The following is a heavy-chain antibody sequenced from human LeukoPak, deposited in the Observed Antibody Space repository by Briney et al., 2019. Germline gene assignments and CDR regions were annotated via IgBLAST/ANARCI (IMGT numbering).Heavy chain of an antibody. CDR2: INHSGST. Sequence: SETLSLTCAVYGGSFSGYYWSWIRQPPGKGLEWIGEINHSGSTNYNPSLKSRITISVDTSKNQFSLKLSSVTAADTAVYYCARLGGNFDWSRVYYYYYMDVWGKGTTVTISS. CDR3: ARLGGNFDWSRVYYYYYMDV. CDR1: GGSFSGYY. V-gene: IGHV4-34*01. J-gene: IGHJ6*03. D-gene: IGHD3-9*01.